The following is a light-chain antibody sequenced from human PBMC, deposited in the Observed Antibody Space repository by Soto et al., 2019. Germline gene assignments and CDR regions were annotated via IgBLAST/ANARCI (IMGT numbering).Light chain of an antibody. J-gene: IGLJ2*01. V-gene: IGLV3-1*01. CDR2: QDN. Sequence: SYELTQPPSVSVSPGQTATITCSGDKLGDKYACWYQQKAGQSPVLVIYQDNKRPSGIPERFSGSNSGNTATLTISGTQAMDEADYYCQAWDSNTYVVFGGGTKVTVL. CDR1: KLGDKY. CDR3: QAWDSNTYVV.